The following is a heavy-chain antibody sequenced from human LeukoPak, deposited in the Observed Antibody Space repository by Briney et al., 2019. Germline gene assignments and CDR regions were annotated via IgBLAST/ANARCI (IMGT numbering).Heavy chain of an antibody. CDR1: GFTFSSYS. V-gene: IGHV3-21*01. CDR2: ISSGTSYI. Sequence: GGSLRLSCAASGFTFSSYSMNWVRQAPGKGLEWVSSISSGTSYIYYADSVKGRFTISRDNAKNSLYLQMNSLRAEDTAVYYCARSLEAGYSSSWYWGYWGQGTLVTVSS. CDR3: ARSLEAGYSSSWYWGY. D-gene: IGHD6-13*01. J-gene: IGHJ4*02.